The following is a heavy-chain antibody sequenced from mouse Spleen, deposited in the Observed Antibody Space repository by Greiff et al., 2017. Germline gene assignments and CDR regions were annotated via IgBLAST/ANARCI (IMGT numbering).Heavy chain of an antibody. CDR1: GYTFTSYV. Sequence: VQLKQSGPELVKPGASVKMSCKASGYTFTSYVMHWVKQKPGQGLEWIGYINPYNDGTKYNEKFKGKATLTSDKSSSTAYMELSSLTSEDSAVYYCARLLRPHYYAMDYWGQGTSVTVSS. CDR3: ARLLRPHYYAMDY. V-gene: IGHV1-14*01. CDR2: INPYNDGT. D-gene: IGHD1-2*01. J-gene: IGHJ4*01.